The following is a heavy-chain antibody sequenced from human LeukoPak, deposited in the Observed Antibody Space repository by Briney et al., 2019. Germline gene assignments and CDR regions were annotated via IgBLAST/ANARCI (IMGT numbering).Heavy chain of an antibody. CDR1: GGSFSGYY. CDR2: IYHSGST. D-gene: IGHD4-17*01. J-gene: IGHJ4*02. CDR3: ARSDDYGDYPFDY. Sequence: PSETLSLTCAVYGGSFSGYYWSWIRQPPGKGLEWIGYIYHSGSTYYNPSLKSRVTISVDRSKNQFSLKLSSVTAADTAVYYCARSDDYGDYPFDYWGQGTLVTVSS. V-gene: IGHV4-34*01.